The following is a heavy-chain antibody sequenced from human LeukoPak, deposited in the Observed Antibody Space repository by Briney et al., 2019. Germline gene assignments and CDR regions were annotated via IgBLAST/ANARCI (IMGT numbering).Heavy chain of an antibody. J-gene: IGHJ6*02. CDR3: AKELYNYGDYGAEGLDV. Sequence: GRSLRLSCAVSGFTFGNYGMHWVRQAPGKGLEWVALISYDGSSEYYAGSVKGRSTISRDNSKITVYLQMNSLKAEDTAVYYCAKELYNYGDYGAEGLDVGGQGTTVTVS. V-gene: IGHV3-30*18. CDR2: ISYDGSSE. CDR1: GFTFGNYG. D-gene: IGHD4-17*01.